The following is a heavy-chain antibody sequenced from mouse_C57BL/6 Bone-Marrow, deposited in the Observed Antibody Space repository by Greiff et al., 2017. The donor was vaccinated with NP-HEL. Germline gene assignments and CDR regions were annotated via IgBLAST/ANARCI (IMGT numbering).Heavy chain of an antibody. V-gene: IGHV1-22*01. CDR3: ASEGYGNDY. Sequence: VQLQQSGPELVKPGASVKMSCKASGYTFTDYNMHWVKQSHGKNLEWIGYINPNNGGTSYNQKFKGKATLTVNKSSSTAYMELRSLTSEDSAVYYCASEGYGNDYWGQGTTLTVSS. J-gene: IGHJ2*01. CDR2: INPNNGGT. D-gene: IGHD2-1*01. CDR1: GYTFTDYN.